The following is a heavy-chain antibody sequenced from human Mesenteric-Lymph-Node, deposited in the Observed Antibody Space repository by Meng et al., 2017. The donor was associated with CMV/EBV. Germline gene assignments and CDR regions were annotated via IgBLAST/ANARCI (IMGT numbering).Heavy chain of an antibody. CDR3: ARDLTGEEDAFDI. Sequence: SETLSLTCTVSGGSISSSSYYWGWIRQPPGKGLEWIGSIYYSGSTYYNPSLKSRVTISVDTSKNQFSLKLSSVTAADTAVYYCARDLTGEEDAFDIWGQGTMVTVSS. V-gene: IGHV4-39*07. D-gene: IGHD7-27*01. CDR1: GGSISSSSYY. CDR2: IYYSGST. J-gene: IGHJ3*02.